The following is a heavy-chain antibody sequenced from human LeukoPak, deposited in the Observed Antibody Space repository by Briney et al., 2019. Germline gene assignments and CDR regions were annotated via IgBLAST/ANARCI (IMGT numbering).Heavy chain of an antibody. CDR3: ATYYDSSGFDY. J-gene: IGHJ4*02. Sequence: SQTLSLTCTVSGGSISSGGYYWSWIRQHPGKGLEWIGYIYYSGSTYYNPSLKSRVTISVGTSKNQFSLKLSSVTAADTAVYYCATYYDSSGFDYWGQGTLVTVSS. D-gene: IGHD3-22*01. CDR2: IYYSGST. V-gene: IGHV4-31*03. CDR1: GGSISSGGYY.